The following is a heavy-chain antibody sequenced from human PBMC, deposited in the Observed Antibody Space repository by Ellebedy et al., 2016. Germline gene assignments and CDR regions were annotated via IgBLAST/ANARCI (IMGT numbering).Heavy chain of an antibody. D-gene: IGHD1-14*01. Sequence: GGSLRLSXATPRLNFRNFFMSWVRQRPGKGLEWVSRVSADGGSTYLADSVKGRFTISRDNSKNTLYLQMNSLRVDDTAVYYCRPGHYSDSWGQGTLVTVSS. V-gene: IGHV3-23*01. CDR3: RPGHYSDS. CDR2: VSADGGST. J-gene: IGHJ4*02. CDR1: RLNFRNFF.